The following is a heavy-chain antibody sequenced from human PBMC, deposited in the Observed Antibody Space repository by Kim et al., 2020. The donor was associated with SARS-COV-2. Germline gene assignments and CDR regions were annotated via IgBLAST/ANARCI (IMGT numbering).Heavy chain of an antibody. J-gene: IGHJ5*02. D-gene: IGHD6-19*01. CDR3: ARQGLIIAVVDNWFDP. V-gene: IGHV5-10-1*01. Sequence: GESLKISCKGSGYSFTSYWISWVRQMPGKGLEWMGRIDPSDSYTNYSPSFQGHVTISADKSISTAYLQWSSLKASDTAMYYCARQGLIIAVVDNWFDPWGQGTLVTVSS. CDR1: GYSFTSYW. CDR2: IDPSDSYT.